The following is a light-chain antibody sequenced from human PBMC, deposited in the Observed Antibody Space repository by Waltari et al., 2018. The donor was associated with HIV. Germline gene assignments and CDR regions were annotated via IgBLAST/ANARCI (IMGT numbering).Light chain of an antibody. V-gene: IGLV1-51*01. Sequence: QSVLTQPPSVSATPGQKVTISCSGSSSNIGNNSVSWYQQVPGTAPKLLIYDNNKRPSGMPDRFSGSKSGTSATLGVTGLQTGDEADYYCGTWDSSLSTSFFGGGTKLTVL. J-gene: IGLJ2*01. CDR2: DNN. CDR1: SSNIGNNS. CDR3: GTWDSSLSTSF.